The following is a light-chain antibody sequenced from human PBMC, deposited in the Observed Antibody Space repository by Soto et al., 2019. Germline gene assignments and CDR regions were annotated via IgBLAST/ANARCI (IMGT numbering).Light chain of an antibody. CDR1: SSDVGGHNH. Sequence: QSALTQPASVSGSPGQSITISCTGSSSDVGGHNHVSWYQQHPGKAPKLIIYEVGNRPSGVSNRFSDSKSGNKASLTISGFQAEDEADYYCNSYTSSSTHVFGTGTKVTVL. V-gene: IGLV2-14*01. CDR3: NSYTSSSTHV. J-gene: IGLJ1*01. CDR2: EVG.